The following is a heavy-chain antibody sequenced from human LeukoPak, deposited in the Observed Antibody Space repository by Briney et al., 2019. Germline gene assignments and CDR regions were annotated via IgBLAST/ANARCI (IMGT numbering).Heavy chain of an antibody. V-gene: IGHV1-18*01. D-gene: IGHD3-9*01. J-gene: IGHJ4*02. CDR1: GYTFTSYG. CDR2: ISAYNGNT. CDR3: ARDGRYFDWLLYRSGFDY. Sequence: ASVKVSCKASGYTFTSYGISWVRQAPGQGLEWVGWISAYNGNTNYAQKLQGRVTMTTDTSTSTAYMELRSLRSDDTAVYYCARDGRYFDWLLYRSGFDYWGQGTLVTVSS.